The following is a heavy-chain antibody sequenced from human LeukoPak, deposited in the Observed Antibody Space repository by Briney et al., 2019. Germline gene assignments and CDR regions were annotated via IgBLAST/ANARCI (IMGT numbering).Heavy chain of an antibody. D-gene: IGHD3-9*01. J-gene: IGHJ6*04. CDR2: IIPIFGTA. Sequence: SSVKVSCKASGGTFSSYAISWVRQAPGQGLEWIVGIIPIFGTANYAQKFQGRVTITADKSTSTAYMELSSLRSEDTAVYYCPKAAYDILTHYYYYGMDVWGKGTTVTVSS. CDR1: GGTFSSYA. CDR3: PKAAYDILTHYYYYGMDV. V-gene: IGHV1-69*06.